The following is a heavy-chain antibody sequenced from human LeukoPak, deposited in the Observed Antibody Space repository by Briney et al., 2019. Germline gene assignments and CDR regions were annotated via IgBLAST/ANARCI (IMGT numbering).Heavy chain of an antibody. J-gene: IGHJ4*02. CDR3: ARGDPIYDFWSGGDY. CDR2: ISSSSNVI. CDR1: GFTFNSYA. Sequence: GGSLRLSCAASGFTFNSYAFNWVRQAQGKGLEWVSYISSSSNVIYYTDSVKGRFTISRDNARNLLSLQMNSLRAEDTAVYYCARGDPIYDFWSGGDYWGQGSLVTVSS. V-gene: IGHV3-48*01. D-gene: IGHD3-3*01.